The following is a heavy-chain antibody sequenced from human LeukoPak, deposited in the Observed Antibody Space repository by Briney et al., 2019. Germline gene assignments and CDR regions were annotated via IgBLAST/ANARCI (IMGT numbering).Heavy chain of an antibody. V-gene: IGHV3-11*01. D-gene: IGHD3-22*01. CDR1: GFTFSDYY. CDR2: ISNNGITT. J-gene: IGHJ4*02. Sequence: PGGSLRLSCAASGFTFSDYYMSWIRQAPGKGLERVSYISNNGITTYYVDSVRGRFTISRDNAKNSLYLQMNSLRVEDTAVYYCARDGHYYDSCPDYWGQGALVTVSS. CDR3: ARDGHYYDSCPDY.